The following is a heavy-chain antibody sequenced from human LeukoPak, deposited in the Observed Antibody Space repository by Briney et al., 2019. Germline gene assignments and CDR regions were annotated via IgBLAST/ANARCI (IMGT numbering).Heavy chain of an antibody. CDR3: ARDQLEWSIYYYMDV. D-gene: IGHD3-3*01. J-gene: IGHJ6*03. CDR1: GFTFSSYW. V-gene: IGHV3-74*01. CDR2: INPDGSST. Sequence: PGGSLRLSCAASGFTFSSYWMHWVRQAPGKGLVWVSRINPDGSSTSYADSVKGRFTISRDNAKNTLYLQMNSLRAEDTAVYYCARDQLEWSIYYYMDVWGKGTTVTVSS.